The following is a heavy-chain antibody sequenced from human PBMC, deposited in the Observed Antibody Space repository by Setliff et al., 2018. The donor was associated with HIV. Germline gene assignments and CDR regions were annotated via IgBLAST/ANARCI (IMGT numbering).Heavy chain of an antibody. CDR1: GASITSGSYY. Sequence: SETLSLTCNVSGASITSGSYYWSWIRRPAGKGLEWIGHIYTSGNTLYNPSLKSRVSISLDTSMEEFGLQLSSVTAADTAVYYCARAVNLTFDIWSLGAMVTVSS. V-gene: IGHV4-61*09. CDR3: ARAVNLTFDI. CDR2: IYTSGNT. J-gene: IGHJ3*02.